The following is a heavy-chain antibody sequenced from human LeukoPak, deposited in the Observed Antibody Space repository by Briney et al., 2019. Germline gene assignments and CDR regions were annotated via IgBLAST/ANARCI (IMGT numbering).Heavy chain of an antibody. V-gene: IGHV3-23*01. J-gene: IGHJ3*02. CDR2: ISGSGGST. D-gene: IGHD6-13*01. CDR1: RFTFSSYS. CDR3: AKNAAAGRGRAFDI. Sequence: GGSLRLSCAACRFTFSSYSMRWVRQTPGKGLEGVSTISGSGGSTYYADSVKGRFTISRDNSKNTLYLQMNSLRAADTAVYYCAKNAAAGRGRAFDIWGQGTLVTVSS.